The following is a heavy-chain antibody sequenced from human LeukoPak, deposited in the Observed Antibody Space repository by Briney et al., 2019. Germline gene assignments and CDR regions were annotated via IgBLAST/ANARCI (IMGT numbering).Heavy chain of an antibody. V-gene: IGHV3-64*01. CDR3: ARDGPHYDLDV. CDR1: GFTFSSYP. CDR2: ISGHGVRT. Sequence: GGSLRLSCAASGFTFSSYPMHWVRQAPGKGLEYVSAISGHGVRTYYANSVKGRFTISRDNSKNTVSLQMGSLRAEDMAVYYCARDGPHYDLDVWGQGTTVTVSS. D-gene: IGHD3-3*01. J-gene: IGHJ6*02.